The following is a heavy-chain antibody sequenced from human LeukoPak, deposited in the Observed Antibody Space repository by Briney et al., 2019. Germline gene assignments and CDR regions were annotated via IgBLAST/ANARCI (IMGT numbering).Heavy chain of an antibody. CDR3: AGGYCSGGSCYDFDY. CDR1: GYTFTGYY. Sequence: ASVKVSCKASGYTFTGYYMHWVRQAPGQGLEWMGWINPNSGGTNYAQKFQGRVTMTRDTSISTAYMELSRLRSDDTAVYYCAGGYCSGGSCYDFDYWGQGTLVIVSS. CDR2: INPNSGGT. D-gene: IGHD2-15*01. V-gene: IGHV1-2*02. J-gene: IGHJ4*02.